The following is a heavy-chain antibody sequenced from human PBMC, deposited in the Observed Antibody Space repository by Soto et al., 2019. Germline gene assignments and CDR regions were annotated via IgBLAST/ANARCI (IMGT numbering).Heavy chain of an antibody. CDR3: ARHHGPTTSENWFDP. CDR2: ISTHSGDT. D-gene: IGHD5-12*01. Sequence: QVHLVQSGVEVKTPGASVKVSCQASGYTFFTYDISWVRQAPGQGLEWMGWISTHSGDTKYAQKFQSRVTMTTDTSTTTAYLELRSLRSDDTAVYYCARHHGPTTSENWFDPWGQGTLVTVSS. V-gene: IGHV1-18*01. CDR1: GYTFFTYD. J-gene: IGHJ5*02.